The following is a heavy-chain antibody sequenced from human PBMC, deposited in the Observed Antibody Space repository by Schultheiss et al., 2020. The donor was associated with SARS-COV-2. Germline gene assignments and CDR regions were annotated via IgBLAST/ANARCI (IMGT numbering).Heavy chain of an antibody. V-gene: IGHV3-33*01. J-gene: IGHJ6*02. CDR3: ALGGYSYGYSGTYGMDV. Sequence: GGSLRLSCAASGFTFSSYGMHWVRQAPGKGLEWVAVIWYDGSNKYYADSVKGRFTISRDNSKNTLYLQMNSLRAEDTAVYYCALGGYSYGYSGTYGMDVWGQGTTVTVSS. CDR1: GFTFSSYG. CDR2: IWYDGSNK. D-gene: IGHD5-18*01.